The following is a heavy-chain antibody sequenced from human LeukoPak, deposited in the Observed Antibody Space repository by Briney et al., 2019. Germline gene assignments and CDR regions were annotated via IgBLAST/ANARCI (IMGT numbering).Heavy chain of an antibody. J-gene: IGHJ5*02. D-gene: IGHD6-6*01. V-gene: IGHV3-21*01. CDR1: GFTFGNYG. CDR3: ARGSSNVAARNNWFDP. Sequence: GGSLRLSCTASGFTFGNYGMSWFRQAPGKGLEWVSSISGSSSYIYYADSMKGRFTISRDNAKNSLYLQMNSLRAEDTAVYYCARGSSNVAARNNWFDPWGQGTLVTVSS. CDR2: ISGSSSYI.